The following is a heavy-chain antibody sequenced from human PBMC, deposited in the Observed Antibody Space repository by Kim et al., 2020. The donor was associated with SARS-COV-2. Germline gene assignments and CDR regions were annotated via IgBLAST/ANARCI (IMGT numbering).Heavy chain of an antibody. CDR1: GFTFSDHY. CDR3: ARVLRIVGATHYYYGMDV. J-gene: IGHJ6*02. Sequence: GGSLRLSCAASGFTFSDHYMDWVRQAPGKGLEWVGRTRNKANSYTTEYAASVKGRFTISRDDSKNSLYLQMNSLKTEDTAVYYCARVLRIVGATHYYYGMDVWGQGTTVTVSS. CDR2: TRNKANSYTT. V-gene: IGHV3-72*01. D-gene: IGHD1-26*01.